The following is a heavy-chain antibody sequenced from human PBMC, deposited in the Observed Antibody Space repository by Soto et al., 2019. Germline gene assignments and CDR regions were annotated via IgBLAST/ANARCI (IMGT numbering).Heavy chain of an antibody. CDR1: GFTFSSYA. D-gene: IGHD3-10*01. Sequence: PGGSLRLSCAASGFTFSSYALHWVRQAPGKGLEWVLLISYDGRNKYYADSVKGRFTISRDNSKNTLYLQMNILRAEDTGVYYCARSSSRVGGYLDYWGQGTLVTVSS. CDR3: ARSSSRVGGYLDY. J-gene: IGHJ4*03. CDR2: ISYDGRNK. V-gene: IGHV3-30-3*01.